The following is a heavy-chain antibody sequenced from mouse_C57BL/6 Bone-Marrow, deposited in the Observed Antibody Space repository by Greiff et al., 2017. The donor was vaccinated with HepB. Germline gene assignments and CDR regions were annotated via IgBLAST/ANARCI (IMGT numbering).Heavy chain of an antibody. V-gene: IGHV1-69*01. CDR3: AREGSTGGRDY. CDR2: IDPSDSYT. Sequence: QVQLQQPGAELVMPGASVKLSCKASGYTFTSYWMHWVKQRPGQGLEWIGEIDPSDSYTTYNRKFKGQSTLTVDKSSSTAYMQLISLTSEDSAVYYCAREGSTGGRDYWGQGTTLTVSS. CDR1: GYTFTSYW. J-gene: IGHJ2*01. D-gene: IGHD3-3*01.